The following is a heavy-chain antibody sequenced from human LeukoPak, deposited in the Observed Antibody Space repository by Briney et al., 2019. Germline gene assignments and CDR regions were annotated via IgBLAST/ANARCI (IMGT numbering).Heavy chain of an antibody. V-gene: IGHV3-48*02. CDR2: ISSSSSAT. CDR1: GFTFSSYS. Sequence: PGGSLRLSCATSGFTFSSYSMNWVRQAPGKGREWVSYISSSSSATYYADSVKGRFTISRDNAMHSLYLQMNSLRDEDTAVYYCATARLILGATTKNYFDYWGQGTLVTVSS. D-gene: IGHD1-26*01. J-gene: IGHJ4*02. CDR3: ATARLILGATTKNYFDY.